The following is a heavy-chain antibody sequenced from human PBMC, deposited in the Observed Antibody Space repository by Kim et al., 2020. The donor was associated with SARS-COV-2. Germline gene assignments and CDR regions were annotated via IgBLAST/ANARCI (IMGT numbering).Heavy chain of an antibody. Sequence: RFTISRDNAKNSLYLQMNSLTAEDTAVYYCAGGFVGDSGGYYHQYYYGMDVWGQGTTVTVSS. J-gene: IGHJ6*02. D-gene: IGHD3-22*01. CDR3: AGGFVGDSGGYYHQYYYGMDV. V-gene: IGHV3-7*04.